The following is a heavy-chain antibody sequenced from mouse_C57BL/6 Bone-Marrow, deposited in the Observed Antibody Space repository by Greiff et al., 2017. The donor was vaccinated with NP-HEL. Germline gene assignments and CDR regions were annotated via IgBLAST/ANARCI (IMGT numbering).Heavy chain of an antibody. J-gene: IGHJ3*01. CDR2: INPSTGGT. CDR1: GYSFTGYY. V-gene: IGHV1-42*01. D-gene: IGHD3-3*01. Sequence: EVQLQQSGPELVKPGASVKISCKASGYSFTGYYMNWVKQSPEKSLEWIGEINPSTGGTTYNQKFKAKATLTVDKSSSTAYMQLKSLTSEDSAVYYCAKGPRFTYWGQGTLVTVSA. CDR3: AKGPRFTY.